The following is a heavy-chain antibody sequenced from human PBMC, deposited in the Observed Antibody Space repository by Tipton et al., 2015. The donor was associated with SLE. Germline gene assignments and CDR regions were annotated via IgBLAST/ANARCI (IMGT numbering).Heavy chain of an antibody. CDR1: GFTFSNYG. CDR2: IRYDESNK. Sequence: SLRLSCAASGFTFSNYGIHWVRQAPGKGLEWVSFIRYDESNKYYADSVKGRFTISRDNSKNTLYLQINSLRAEDTAVYYCTLGAYDKAPNYWGQGTLLTVST. V-gene: IGHV3-30*02. D-gene: IGHD3-9*01. J-gene: IGHJ4*02. CDR3: TLGAYDKAPNY.